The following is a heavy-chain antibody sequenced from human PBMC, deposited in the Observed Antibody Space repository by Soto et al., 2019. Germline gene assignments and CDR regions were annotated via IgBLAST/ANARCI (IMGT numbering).Heavy chain of an antibody. CDR1: GFPFSSYW. V-gene: IGHV3-7*01. CDR3: ARPGYCSRTDCSDFDY. D-gene: IGHD2-2*01. Sequence: GGSLRLSCAASGFPFSSYWMSWVRQAPGKGLEWVANIKQDGSEKYYVDSVKGRFTISRDNAKNSLYLQMNSLRAEDTAVYYCARPGYCSRTDCSDFDYWGQGTQVTVSS. CDR2: IKQDGSEK. J-gene: IGHJ4*02.